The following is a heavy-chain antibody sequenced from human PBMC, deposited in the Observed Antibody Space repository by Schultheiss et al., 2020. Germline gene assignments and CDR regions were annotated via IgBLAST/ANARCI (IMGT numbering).Heavy chain of an antibody. D-gene: IGHD2-2*01. J-gene: IGHJ4*02. CDR1: GFTFSSYG. CDR3: ANGLPGPVDY. CDR2: IWYDGSNK. Sequence: GGSLRLSCAASGFTFSSYGMHWVRQAPGKGLEWVAVIWYDGSNKYYADSVKGRFTISRDNAKNSLYLQMNSLRAEDTALYYCANGLPGPVDYWGQGTLVTVSS. V-gene: IGHV3-33*03.